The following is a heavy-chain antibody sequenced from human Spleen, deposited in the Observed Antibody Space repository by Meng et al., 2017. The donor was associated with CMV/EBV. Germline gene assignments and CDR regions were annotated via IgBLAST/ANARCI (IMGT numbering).Heavy chain of an antibody. CDR3: ARDFASGWGVHNWFDP. Sequence: SINSGDYNWSWIRQPTGKGLGWIGYIHYSGGTFYNPSLKSRVTISLDTSKNQLSLKVNSVTAADTAVYYCARDFASGWGVHNWFDPWGQGTLVTVSS. CDR1: SINSGDYN. V-gene: IGHV4-30-4*08. CDR2: IHYSGGT. J-gene: IGHJ5*02. D-gene: IGHD3-9*01.